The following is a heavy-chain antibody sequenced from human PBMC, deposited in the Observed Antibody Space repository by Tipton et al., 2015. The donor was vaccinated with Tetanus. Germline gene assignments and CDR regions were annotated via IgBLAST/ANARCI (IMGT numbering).Heavy chain of an antibody. D-gene: IGHD3-9*01. CDR3: ARQADYNILTGYYYYFDY. CDR1: GYSFSSYW. CDR2: IYPGDSDT. V-gene: IGHV5-51*01. Sequence: QLVQSGAEVKKPGESLKISCKGSGYSFSSYWIGWVRQMPGKGLEWMGIIYPGDSDTRYSPSFEGLVTISADRSTSTAYVQWSSLTASDTAVYYCARQADYNILTGYYYYFDYWGQGSLVTVSS. J-gene: IGHJ4*02.